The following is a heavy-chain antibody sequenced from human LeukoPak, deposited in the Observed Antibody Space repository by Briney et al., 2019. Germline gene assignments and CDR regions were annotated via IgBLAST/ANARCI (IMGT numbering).Heavy chain of an antibody. CDR1: GFTFSSYA. Sequence: GGSLRLSCAASGFTFSSYAMHWVRQAPGKGLEWVAVISYDGSNKYYADSVKGRFTISRDNSKNTLYLQMNSLRAEDTAVYYCAKDLIPYSSSSAVDYWGQGTLVTVSS. D-gene: IGHD6-6*01. CDR2: ISYDGSNK. J-gene: IGHJ4*02. CDR3: AKDLIPYSSSSAVDY. V-gene: IGHV3-30-3*01.